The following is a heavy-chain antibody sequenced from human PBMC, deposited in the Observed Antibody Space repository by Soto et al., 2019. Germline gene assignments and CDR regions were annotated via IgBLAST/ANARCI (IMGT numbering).Heavy chain of an antibody. D-gene: IGHD6-13*01. CDR2: MNPINGAT. CDR3: GRGPSPRAPAGGTPYYYAMDV. CDR1: GYDFTAYD. V-gene: IGHV1-8*02. J-gene: IGHJ6*02. Sequence: GASVKVSWKTSGYDFTAYDINWVRQASGQGLEWMGWMNPINGATGSARRFQGRVSMTRNTATGTAYLELTSLRSDDTGVYYCGRGPSPRAPAGGTPYYYAMDVWGQGTTVTVSS.